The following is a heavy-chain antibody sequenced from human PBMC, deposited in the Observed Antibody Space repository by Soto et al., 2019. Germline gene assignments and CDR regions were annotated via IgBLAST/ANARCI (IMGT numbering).Heavy chain of an antibody. V-gene: IGHV3-11*05. CDR1: GFTFSNFY. CDR3: TRDPRSAYY. Sequence: QVQLVESGGGLVKPGGSLRLSCAASGFTFSNFYMSWIRQAPGKGLEWVSYISPSDTYTNYADSVKGRFTISRDNAKNSLYLQMNSLRAEDTAVYYCTRDPRSAYYWGQGTLVTVSS. J-gene: IGHJ4*02. CDR2: ISPSDTYT.